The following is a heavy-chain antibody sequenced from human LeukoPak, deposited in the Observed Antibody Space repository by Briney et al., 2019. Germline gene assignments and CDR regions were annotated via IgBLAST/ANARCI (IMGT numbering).Heavy chain of an antibody. J-gene: IGHJ6*03. CDR1: GYTFTSYY. D-gene: IGHD3-3*01. Sequence: ASVKVSCKASGYTFTSYYMHWVRQAPGQGLEWMGWISAYNGNTNYAQKLQGRVTMTTDTSTSTAYMELRSLRSDDTAVYYCARTFVWEWLLYLADYYYYMDVWGKGTTVTVSS. V-gene: IGHV1-18*04. CDR2: ISAYNGNT. CDR3: ARTFVWEWLLYLADYYYYMDV.